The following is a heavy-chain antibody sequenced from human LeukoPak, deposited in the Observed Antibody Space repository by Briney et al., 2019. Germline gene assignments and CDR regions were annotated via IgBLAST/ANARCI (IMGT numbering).Heavy chain of an antibody. CDR1: GFTVSSNY. CDR2: IYSGGST. D-gene: IGHD5-12*01. J-gene: IGHJ4*02. Sequence: GGSLRLSCAASGFTVSSNYMSWVRQALGKGLEWVSVIYSGGSTYYADSVKGRFTISRGNSKNTLYLQMNSLRAEDTAVYYCARDSGYDLRHYWGQGTLVTVSS. CDR3: ARDSGYDLRHY. V-gene: IGHV3-53*01.